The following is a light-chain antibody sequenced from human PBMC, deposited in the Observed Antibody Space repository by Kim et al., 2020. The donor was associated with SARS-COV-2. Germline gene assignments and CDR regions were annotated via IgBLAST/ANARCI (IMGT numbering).Light chain of an antibody. CDR3: SSYARSSSYV. Sequence: QSAVTQPASVSGSPGQSITISCTGTSSDVGAYKYVSWYQQHPGKAPELMIFDVSERPSGISNRFSGSKSGNTASLTISELQAEDEADYYCSSYARSSSYVFGTGTKVTVL. CDR1: SSDVGAYKY. J-gene: IGLJ1*01. V-gene: IGLV2-14*01. CDR2: DVS.